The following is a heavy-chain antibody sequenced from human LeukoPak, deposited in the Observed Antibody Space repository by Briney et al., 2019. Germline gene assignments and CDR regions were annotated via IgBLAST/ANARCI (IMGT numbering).Heavy chain of an antibody. CDR1: GGSISSYY. Sequence: SETLSLTCTVSGGSISSYYWSWIRQLPGKGLEWIGYIYYSGSTNYNPSLKSRVTISVDTSKNQFSLNLTSVTAADTAVYYCARFTPQGYGWGGYNRFDPWGQGTPVTVSS. CDR2: IYYSGST. D-gene: IGHD3-16*01. CDR3: ARFTPQGYGWGGYNRFDP. V-gene: IGHV4-59*01. J-gene: IGHJ5*02.